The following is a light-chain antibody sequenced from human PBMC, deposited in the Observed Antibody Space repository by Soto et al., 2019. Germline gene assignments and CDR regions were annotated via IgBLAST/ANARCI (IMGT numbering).Light chain of an antibody. CDR2: DVS. V-gene: IGLV2-14*01. CDR3: RSYTSSSTLV. J-gene: IGLJ2*01. CDR1: SSDVGGYNY. Sequence: QSALTQPASVSXSPGXXXTISCTGTSSDVGGYNYVSWYQQHPGKAPKLMIYDVSNRPSGVSNRFSGSKSGNTASLTISGLQAEDEADYYCRSYTSSSTLVFGGGTKLTVL.